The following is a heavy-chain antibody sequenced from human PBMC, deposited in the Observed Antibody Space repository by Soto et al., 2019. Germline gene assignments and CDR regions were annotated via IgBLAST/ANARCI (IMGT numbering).Heavy chain of an antibody. Sequence: QVQLQESGPGLVKPSGTLSLTCAVSGGSISSSNWWSWVRQPPGKGLEWIGEIYHSGSTNYNPYLKRRVTISVDKPNTQFSLKLSSVTAADTAVYYCASVRGGYYYAMDVWGQGTTVTVSS. V-gene: IGHV4-4*02. CDR1: GGSISSSNW. J-gene: IGHJ6*02. D-gene: IGHD3-10*02. CDR3: ASVRGGYYYAMDV. CDR2: IYHSGST.